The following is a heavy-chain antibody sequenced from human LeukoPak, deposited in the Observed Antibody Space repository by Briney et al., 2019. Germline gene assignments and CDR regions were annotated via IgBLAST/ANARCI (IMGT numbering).Heavy chain of an antibody. Sequence: PGGSLRLSCAASGFTFSSYGMHWVRQAPGKGLEWVALISYDGSNEYYADSVRGRFTISRDNSKFTLYMQMNSLRAEDTAVYYCARARAGYCTSTSCYTGMDVWGQGTTVTVSS. D-gene: IGHD2-2*01. J-gene: IGHJ6*02. CDR3: ARARAGYCTSTSCYTGMDV. V-gene: IGHV3-30*03. CDR2: ISYDGSNE. CDR1: GFTFSSYG.